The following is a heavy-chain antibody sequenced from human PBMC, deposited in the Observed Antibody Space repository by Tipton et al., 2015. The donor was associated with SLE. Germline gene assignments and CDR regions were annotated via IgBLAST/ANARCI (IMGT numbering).Heavy chain of an antibody. Sequence: TLSLTCTVSGDSISSSPYYWAWIRQPPGKGVEWIGSLFYSGNAYYNPSLESRVTISEDSSQNQVSLKLSSVTAADTAVYYCARTYGVWNDDHPTMRSTGMDVWGKGTTVPVAS. CDR3: ARTYGVWNDDHPTMRSTGMDV. CDR2: LFYSGNA. CDR1: GDSISSSPYY. D-gene: IGHD3-3*01. V-gene: IGHV4-39*07. J-gene: IGHJ6*03.